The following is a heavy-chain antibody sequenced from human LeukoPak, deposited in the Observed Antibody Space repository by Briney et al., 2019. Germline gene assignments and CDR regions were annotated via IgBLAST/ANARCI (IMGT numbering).Heavy chain of an antibody. CDR1: GYTFTSYY. J-gene: IGHJ4*02. D-gene: IGHD6-19*01. CDR3: ARDGVAGVYYFDY. V-gene: IGHV1-46*01. CDR2: INPSGGST. Sequence: ASVKVSCKASGYTFTSYYMHWVRQAPGQGLEWMGIINPSGGSTNCAQKFQGRVTMTRDMSTSTVYMELSSLRSEDTAVYYCARDGVAGVYYFDYWGQGTLVTVSS.